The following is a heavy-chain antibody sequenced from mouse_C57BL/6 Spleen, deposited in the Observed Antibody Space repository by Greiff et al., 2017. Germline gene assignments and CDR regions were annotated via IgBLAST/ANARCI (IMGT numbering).Heavy chain of an antibody. Sequence: VQGVESGPGLVQPSQSLSITCTVSGFSLTSYGVHWVRQSPGKGLEWLGVIWRGGSTDYNAAVLYRLSITKDNSKSQVVLKMNSLEADDAAIYYCAKKEGSSYDYARDYWGQGTSVTVSS. J-gene: IGHJ4*01. CDR3: AKKEGSSYDYARDY. V-gene: IGHV2-5*01. D-gene: IGHD1-1*01. CDR2: IWRGGST. CDR1: GFSLTSYG.